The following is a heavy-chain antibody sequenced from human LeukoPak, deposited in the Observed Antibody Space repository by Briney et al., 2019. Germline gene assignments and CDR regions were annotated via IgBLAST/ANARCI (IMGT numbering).Heavy chain of an antibody. CDR2: IYYSGST. V-gene: IGHV4-59*08. J-gene: IGHJ4*02. CDR1: GGSISSYY. D-gene: IGHD6-19*01. CDR3: ASLRIAVAGWGAFDY. Sequence: SETLSLTCTVSGGSISSYYWSWIRQPPGKGLEWMGYIYYSGSTNYNPSLKSRVTISVDTSKNQFSLKLSSVTAADTAVYYCASLRIAVAGWGAFDYWGQGTLVTVSS.